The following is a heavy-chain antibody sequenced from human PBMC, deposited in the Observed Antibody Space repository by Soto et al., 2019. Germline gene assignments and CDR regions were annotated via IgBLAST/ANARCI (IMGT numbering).Heavy chain of an antibody. CDR1: GYTFTGYY. CDR2: INPNSGGT. D-gene: IGHD2-15*01. V-gene: IGHV1-2*04. J-gene: IGHJ1*01. CDR3: ARGCSGGSCYSEAFQH. Sequence: QVQLVQSGAEVKKPGASVKVSCKASGYTFTGYYMHWVRQAPGQGLEWMGWINPNSGGTNYAQKFQGWVTMTRDTSISTAYMELRRLRSDDTAVYYCARGCSGGSCYSEAFQHWGQGTLVTVSS.